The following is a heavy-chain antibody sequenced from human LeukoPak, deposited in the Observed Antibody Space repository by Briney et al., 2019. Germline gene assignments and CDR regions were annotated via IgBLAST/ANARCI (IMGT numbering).Heavy chain of an antibody. Sequence: ASVKVSCKASGYTFTGYYMHWVRQATGQGLEWMGWMNPNSGNTGYAQKFQGRVTITRNTSISTAYLELSSLRSEDTAVYYCARSPRYNSFSSDYWGQGTLVTVSS. CDR3: ARSPRYNSFSSDY. V-gene: IGHV1-8*03. CDR1: GYTFTGYY. CDR2: MNPNSGNT. D-gene: IGHD1-20*01. J-gene: IGHJ4*02.